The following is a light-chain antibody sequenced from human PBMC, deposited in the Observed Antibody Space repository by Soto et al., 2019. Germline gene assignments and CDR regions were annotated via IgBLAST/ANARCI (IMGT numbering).Light chain of an antibody. CDR2: DTS. Sequence: DIVLTQSPGTLSLSPGERATLSCRASQGVGDTLAWYQHKPGQTPRLLIYDTSTGATGVPTRFSGSRSGAEFTLTINSLQSEDFAVYYCQHYVNWPLTFGGGTKVDIK. J-gene: IGKJ4*01. CDR1: QGVGDT. V-gene: IGKV3-15*01. CDR3: QHYVNWPLT.